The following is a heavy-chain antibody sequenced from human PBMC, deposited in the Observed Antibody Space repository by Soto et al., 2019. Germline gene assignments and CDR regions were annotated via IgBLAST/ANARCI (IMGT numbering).Heavy chain of an antibody. CDR1: GGSISSSSYY. Sequence: SETLSLTCTVSGGSISSSSYYWGWIRQPPGKGLEWIGSIYYSGSTYYNPSLKSRVTISVDTSKNQFSLKLSSVTAADTAVYYCASKSRGTPYYFDYWGQGTLVTVSS. D-gene: IGHD1-1*01. V-gene: IGHV4-39*07. J-gene: IGHJ4*02. CDR2: IYYSGST. CDR3: ASKSRGTPYYFDY.